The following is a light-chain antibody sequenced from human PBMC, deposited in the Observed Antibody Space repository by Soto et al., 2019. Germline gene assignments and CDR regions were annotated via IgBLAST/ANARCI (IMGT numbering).Light chain of an antibody. J-gene: IGKJ2*02. V-gene: IGKV3-15*01. CDR3: QQYNNWPPWT. CDR2: GAS. Sequence: EIVMTQSPATLSVSPGERDTLSCRASQSVSSNLAWYQQKPGQAPRLLIYGASTRATGIPARFSGSRSGTEFTLTISSLQSEDFAVYYCQQYNNWPPWTFGQGTNLEIK. CDR1: QSVSSN.